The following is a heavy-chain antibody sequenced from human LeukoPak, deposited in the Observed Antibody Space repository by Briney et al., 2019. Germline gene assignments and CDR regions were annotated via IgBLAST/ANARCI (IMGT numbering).Heavy chain of an antibody. Sequence: GGSLRLSCAASGFTVSSNYMSWVRQAPGKGLEWVSYISSSSSTIYYADSVKGRFTISRDNAKNSLYLQMNSLRDEDTAVYYCARDLYCGGDCYETYYYYGMDVWGQGTTVTVSS. CDR2: ISSSSSTI. J-gene: IGHJ6*02. CDR1: GFTVSSNY. D-gene: IGHD2-21*02. V-gene: IGHV3-48*02. CDR3: ARDLYCGGDCYETYYYYGMDV.